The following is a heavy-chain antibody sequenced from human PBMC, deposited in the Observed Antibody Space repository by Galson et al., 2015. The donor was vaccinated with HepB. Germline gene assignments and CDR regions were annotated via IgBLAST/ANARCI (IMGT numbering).Heavy chain of an antibody. CDR1: GYSFTSYW. Sequence: QSGAEVKKPGESLKISCKGSGYSFTSYWIGWVRQMPGKGLEWMGIIYPGDSDTRYSPSFQGQVTISADKSTSTAYLQWSSLKASDTAMYYCARRPPPSEPEEPNDMAFDIWGQGTMVTVSS. J-gene: IGHJ3*02. D-gene: IGHD3-9*01. CDR3: ARRPPPSEPEEPNDMAFDI. V-gene: IGHV5-51*03. CDR2: IYPGDSDT.